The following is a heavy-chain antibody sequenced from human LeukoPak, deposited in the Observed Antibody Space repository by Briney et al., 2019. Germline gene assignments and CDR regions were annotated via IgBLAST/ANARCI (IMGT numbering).Heavy chain of an antibody. CDR2: IGVGNGNT. V-gene: IGHV1-58*02. D-gene: IGHD2-21*02. CDR3: AAELYRGGDCCHFDY. J-gene: IGHJ4*02. CDR1: GFTFSSSA. Sequence: SVKVSCKTSGFTFSSSAIQWVRQARGEGLEWVGWIGVGNGNTNYAHKLQERVTITRDMSTSTAYMELSSLRSEDTAVYYCAAELYRGGDCCHFDYWGQGTLVTVSS.